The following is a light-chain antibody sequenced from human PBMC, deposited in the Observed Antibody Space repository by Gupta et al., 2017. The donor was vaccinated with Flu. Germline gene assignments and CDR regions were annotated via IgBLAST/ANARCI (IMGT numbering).Light chain of an antibody. J-gene: IGLJ1*01. CDR1: SSDVGSYNR. CDR3: SSYTSRYTFV. Sequence: QSALPHPPSVSGSPDQPVTTSCTGTSSDVGSYNRVSWYQQLPGTVPKLMIYEVSNRPSGVPDRFSGSKSGNTASLTISGLQGEDEADYYCSSYTSRYTFVFGTGTKVTVL. CDR2: EVS. V-gene: IGLV2-18*02.